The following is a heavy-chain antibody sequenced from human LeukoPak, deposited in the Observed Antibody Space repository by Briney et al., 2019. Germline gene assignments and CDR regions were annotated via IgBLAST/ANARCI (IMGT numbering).Heavy chain of an antibody. CDR1: GYTFTSYD. V-gene: IGHV1-2*02. CDR3: ARGDSGYDLRSIAVAAHLDY. CDR2: INPNSGGT. D-gene: IGHD5-12*01. J-gene: IGHJ4*02. Sequence: GASVKVSCKASGYTFTSYDINWVRQATGQGLEWMGWINPNSGGTNYAQTFQGRVTMTRDTSISTAYMELSRLRSDDTAVYDCARGDSGYDLRSIAVAAHLDYWGQGTLVTVSS.